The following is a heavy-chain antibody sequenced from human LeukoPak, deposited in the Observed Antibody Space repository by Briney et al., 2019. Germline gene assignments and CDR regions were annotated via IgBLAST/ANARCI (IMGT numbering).Heavy chain of an antibody. V-gene: IGHV3-21*01. CDR1: GFTFKNYA. CDR3: ARRGYSDSSGYDY. CDR2: ISGDSSDI. J-gene: IGHJ4*02. D-gene: IGHD3-22*01. Sequence: PGGSLRLSCASSGFTFKNYAMNGVRQAPGRGLEGVSSISGDSSDIYYADSVVGRSTISRDNAKNSVYLQINSLRAEDTANCYCARRGYSDSSGYDYWGQGTLVTVSS.